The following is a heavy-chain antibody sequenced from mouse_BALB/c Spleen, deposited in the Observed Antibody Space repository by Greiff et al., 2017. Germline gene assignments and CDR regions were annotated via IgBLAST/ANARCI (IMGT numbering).Heavy chain of an antibody. Sequence: DVKLQESGAELVKPGASVKLSCTASGFNITDTYMHWVRQRPEQGLEWIGRIDPANGNTKYDPKFQGKATITADTSSNTAYLQLSSLTSEDAAVYYCAAPVCYGSSYDYFDYWGQGTTLTVSA. V-gene: IGHV14-3*02. CDR1: GFNITDTY. D-gene: IGHD1-1*01. CDR2: IDPANGNT. CDR3: AAPVCYGSSYDYFDY. J-gene: IGHJ2*01.